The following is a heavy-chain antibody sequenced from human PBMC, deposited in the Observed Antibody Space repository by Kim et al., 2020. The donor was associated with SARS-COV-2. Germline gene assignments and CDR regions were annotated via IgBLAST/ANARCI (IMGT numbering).Heavy chain of an antibody. J-gene: IGHJ4*02. CDR2: IKSKTGGGTT. CDR3: LSYFDY. CDR1: GFTFRNAW. V-gene: IGHV3-15*01. D-gene: IGHD2-21*01. Sequence: GGSLRLSCAASGFTFRNAWMSWVRQAPGNGLEWVGHIKSKTGGGTTDYAAPVRGRFTISRDDSKNTLYLQMNSLKTEDTAVYYCLSYFDYWGQGTLVTVSS.